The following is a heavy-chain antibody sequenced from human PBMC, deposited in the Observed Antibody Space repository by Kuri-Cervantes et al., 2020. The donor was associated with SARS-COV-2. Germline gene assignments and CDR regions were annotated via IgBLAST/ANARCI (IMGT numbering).Heavy chain of an antibody. D-gene: IGHD5-24*01. CDR3: AKAKGRDGYNFDYFDY. CDR2: ISWDGGST. V-gene: IGHV3-43*01. CDR1: GFTFDDYT. Sequence: GGSLRLSCAASGFTFDDYTMHWVRQAPGKGLEWVSLISWDGGSTYYADSVKGRLTISRDNSKNSLYLQMNSLRTEDTALYYCAKAKGRDGYNFDYFDYWGQGTMVTVSS. J-gene: IGHJ4*03.